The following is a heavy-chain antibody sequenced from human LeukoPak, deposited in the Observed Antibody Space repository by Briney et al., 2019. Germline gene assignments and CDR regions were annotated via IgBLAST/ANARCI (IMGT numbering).Heavy chain of an antibody. D-gene: IGHD3-3*01. V-gene: IGHV1-24*01. Sequence: ASVKVSCKASGYTLTELSMHWVRQAPGKGLEWMGGFDPEDGETIYAQKFQGRDTMTEDPSTDTAYMAPSSLRSEDRAVYYCATGRPTIFGVFGYMDVWGKGTTVTVSS. CDR2: FDPEDGET. CDR3: ATGRPTIFGVFGYMDV. CDR1: GYTLTELS. J-gene: IGHJ6*03.